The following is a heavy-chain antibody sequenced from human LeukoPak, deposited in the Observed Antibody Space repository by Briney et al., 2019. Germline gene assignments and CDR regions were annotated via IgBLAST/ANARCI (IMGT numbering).Heavy chain of an antibody. CDR3: AKDRDWELWYYFDY. CDR1: GFTFSSYG. V-gene: IGHV3-30*18. Sequence: GGSLRLSCAASGFTFSSYGMHWVRQAPGKGLEWVAVISCDGSNKYYADSVKGRFTISRDNSKNTLYLQMNSLRAEDTAVYYCAKDRDWELWYYFDYWGQGTLVTVSS. J-gene: IGHJ4*02. D-gene: IGHD1-26*01. CDR2: ISCDGSNK.